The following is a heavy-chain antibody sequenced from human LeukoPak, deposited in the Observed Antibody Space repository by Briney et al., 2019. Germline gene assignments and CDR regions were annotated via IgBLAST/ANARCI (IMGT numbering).Heavy chain of an antibody. Sequence: ASVKVSCKASGYTFTGYYMHWVRQAPGQGLEWMGWINPDSGGTNYAQKFQGWVTMTWDTSISTAYMELSRLRSDDTAVYYCARGNVAAAGIFYYYYGMDVWGKGTTVTVSS. D-gene: IGHD6-13*01. J-gene: IGHJ6*04. CDR1: GYTFTGYY. CDR3: ARGNVAAAGIFYYYYGMDV. CDR2: INPDSGGT. V-gene: IGHV1-2*04.